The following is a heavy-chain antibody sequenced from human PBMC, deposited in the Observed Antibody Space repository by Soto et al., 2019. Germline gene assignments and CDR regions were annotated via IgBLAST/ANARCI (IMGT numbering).Heavy chain of an antibody. V-gene: IGHV1-46*03. CDR1: GYTFTSSH. CDR3: TRDGDGAGWEVLLDY. J-gene: IGHJ4*02. D-gene: IGHD1-26*01. CDR2: IDCRGGTT. Sequence: QVQLVQSGAEVKKPGATVKLSCKASGYTFTSSHMHWVRQVPGQGLEWMGVIDCRGGTTSYTQKVQGRVTMITDASTSTVYMYLDSLRSEDTAVYYCTRDGDGAGWEVLLDYWGQGTLVTVSS.